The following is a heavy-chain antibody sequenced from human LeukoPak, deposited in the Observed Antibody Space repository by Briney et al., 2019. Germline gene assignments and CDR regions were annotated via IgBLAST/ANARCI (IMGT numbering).Heavy chain of an antibody. CDR2: IYYSGST. D-gene: IGHD2-8*02. V-gene: IGHV4-39*01. CDR3: TPGTGGAFDI. CDR1: GGSISSSSYY. Sequence: SETLSLTCTVSGGSISSSSYYWGWIRQPPGKGLEWIGSIYYSGSTYYNPSLKSRVTISVDTSKNQFSLKLSSVTAADTAVYYCTPGTGGAFDIWGQGTMVTVSS. J-gene: IGHJ3*02.